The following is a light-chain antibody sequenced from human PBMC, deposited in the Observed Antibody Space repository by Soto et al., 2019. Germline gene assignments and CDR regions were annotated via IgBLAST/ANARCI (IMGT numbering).Light chain of an antibody. CDR3: SSYTSSSTPI. J-gene: IGLJ2*01. CDR2: DVS. CDR1: SSDVAGYNY. Sequence: QSALTQPASVSGSPGQSITISCTGTSSDVAGYNYVSWYQQHPGKAPKLMIYDVSNRPSGVSNRFSGSKSGNTASLTISGLQAEDEADYYCSSYTSSSTPIFGGGIKLTVL. V-gene: IGLV2-14*01.